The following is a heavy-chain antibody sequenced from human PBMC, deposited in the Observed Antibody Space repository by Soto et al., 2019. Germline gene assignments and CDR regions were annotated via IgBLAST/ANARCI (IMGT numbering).Heavy chain of an antibody. Sequence: HPGGSLRLSCAASGFTFSDYAMTWVRQAPGKGLERVSVISGGGGTTYSADSVKGRFTISRDNSKNTLYLQMNSLRAEDTAVYSCAKSKGYTVTKYSFDYWGQGTLVTVSS. V-gene: IGHV3-23*01. CDR1: GFTFSDYA. J-gene: IGHJ4*02. CDR2: ISGGGGTT. D-gene: IGHD4-17*01. CDR3: AKSKGYTVTKYSFDY.